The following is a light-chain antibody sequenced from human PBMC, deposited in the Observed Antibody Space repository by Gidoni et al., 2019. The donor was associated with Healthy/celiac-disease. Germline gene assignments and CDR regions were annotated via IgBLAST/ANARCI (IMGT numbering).Light chain of an antibody. CDR2: KAS. CDR3: QQYNSYPWT. V-gene: IGKV1-5*03. Sequence: HSTGSASVGDRVTITCRASQSISSWLAWYQQKPGKAPKLLIYKASSLESGVPSRFSGSGSGTEFTLTISSLQPDDFATYYCQQYNSYPWTFGQGTKVEIK. CDR1: QSISSW. J-gene: IGKJ1*01.